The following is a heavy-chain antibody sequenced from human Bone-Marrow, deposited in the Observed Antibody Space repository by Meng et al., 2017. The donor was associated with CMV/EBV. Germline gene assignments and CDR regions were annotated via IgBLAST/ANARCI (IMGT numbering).Heavy chain of an antibody. D-gene: IGHD3-22*01. Sequence: ASVKVSCKASGYTFTSYGISWVRQAPGQGLEWMGWISAYNGNTNYAQKLQGRVTMTTDTSTSTAYMELRSLRSDDTAVYYCAREHYDSSSYYYERELDAFDIWGQGTMVTVSS. J-gene: IGHJ3*02. V-gene: IGHV1-18*01. CDR3: AREHYDSSSYYYERELDAFDI. CDR2: ISAYNGNT. CDR1: GYTFTSYG.